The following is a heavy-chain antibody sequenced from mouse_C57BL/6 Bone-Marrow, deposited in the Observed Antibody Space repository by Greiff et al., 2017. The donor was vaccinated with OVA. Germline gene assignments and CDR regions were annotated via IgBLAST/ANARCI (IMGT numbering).Heavy chain of an antibody. D-gene: IGHD6-2*01. Sequence: EVQRVESGGDLVKPGGSLKLSCAASGFTFSSYGMSWVRQTPDQRLEWVATISSGGSYTYYPDSVKGRFTISRDNAKNTLYLQMSSLKSEDTAMYYCARRISNWYFDVWGAGTTVTVSS. CDR3: ARRISNWYFDV. CDR2: ISSGGSYT. J-gene: IGHJ1*01. V-gene: IGHV5-6*01. CDR1: GFTFSSYG.